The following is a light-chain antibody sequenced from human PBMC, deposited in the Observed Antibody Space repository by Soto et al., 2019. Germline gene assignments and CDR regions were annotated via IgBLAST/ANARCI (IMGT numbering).Light chain of an antibody. CDR3: QRSGT. CDR2: DAS. Sequence: DIQMTQSPSSLSASVGDRVTISCQASQDISNFLSWYQQKPGKAPKLLIYDASILKTGVPSRCDGSASGTDFTFTISTLQPEENETYYCQRSGTFGQGTKLEIK. J-gene: IGKJ5*01. CDR1: QDISNF. V-gene: IGKV1-33*01.